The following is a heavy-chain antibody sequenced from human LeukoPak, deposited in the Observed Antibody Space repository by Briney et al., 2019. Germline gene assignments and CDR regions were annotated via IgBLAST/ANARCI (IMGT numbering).Heavy chain of an antibody. CDR2: ISGSGGST. CDR1: GFTFSNYV. D-gene: IGHD1-20*01. Sequence: PGGSLRLSCAASGFTFSNYVVSWVRQAPGKGLEWVSGISGSGGSTYYADSVKGRFTISRDNSKNTLYLQMSSLRAEDTAVYYCAKPKDNSLYCFDYWGQGTLVTVSS. J-gene: IGHJ4*02. V-gene: IGHV3-23*01. CDR3: AKPKDNSLYCFDY.